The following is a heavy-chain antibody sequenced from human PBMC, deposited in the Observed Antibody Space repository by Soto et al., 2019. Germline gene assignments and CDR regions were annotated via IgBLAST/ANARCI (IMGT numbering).Heavy chain of an antibody. CDR2: ISSNGGST. Sequence: GGSLRLSCAASGFTFSSYAMHWVRQAPGKGLEYVSAISSNGGSTYYANSVKGRFTISRDNSKNTLYLQMGSLRAEDMAVYYCARRDGYNFDYWGQGTLVTVSS. CDR1: GFTFSSYA. D-gene: IGHD5-12*01. J-gene: IGHJ4*02. V-gene: IGHV3-64*01. CDR3: ARRDGYNFDY.